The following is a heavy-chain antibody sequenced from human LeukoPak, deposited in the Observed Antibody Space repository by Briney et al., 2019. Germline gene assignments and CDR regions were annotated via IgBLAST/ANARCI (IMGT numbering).Heavy chain of an antibody. J-gene: IGHJ4*02. CDR2: IYYSGGT. V-gene: IGHV4-31*03. D-gene: IGHD3-10*01. Sequence: SETLSLTCTVSGGSISSGGYYWSWIRQHPGKGLEWIGYIYYSGGTYYNPSLKSRVTISVDTSKNQFSLKLSSVTAADTAVYYCARGESTYYYGSGTPFDYWGQGTLVTVSS. CDR1: GGSISSGGYY. CDR3: ARGESTYYYGSGTPFDY.